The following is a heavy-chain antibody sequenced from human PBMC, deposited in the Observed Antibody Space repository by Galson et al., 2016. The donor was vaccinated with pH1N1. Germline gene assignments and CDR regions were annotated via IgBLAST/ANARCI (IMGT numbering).Heavy chain of an antibody. CDR2: IDPSDGGT. Sequence: SVKVSCKASRYTFTRYYFHWVRQAPGQGPEWMGVIDPSDGGTTYAQKFQARVTMTRDTSTSTVYVEVYSLKSEDTAVYYCTRDLGRLRDYWGLGTMVTVSS. V-gene: IGHV1-46*03. J-gene: IGHJ3*01. CDR1: RYTFTRYY. D-gene: IGHD4-17*01. CDR3: TRDLGRLRDY.